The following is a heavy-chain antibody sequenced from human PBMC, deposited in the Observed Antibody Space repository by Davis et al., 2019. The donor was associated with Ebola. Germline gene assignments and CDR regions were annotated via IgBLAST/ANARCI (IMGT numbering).Heavy chain of an antibody. D-gene: IGHD3-16*02. CDR3: ARAGSYRPYYFDD. CDR1: GGSFSGYY. CDR2: INHSGST. V-gene: IGHV4-34*01. J-gene: IGHJ4*02. Sequence: PGGSLRLSCAVYGGSFSGYYWSWIRQPPGKGLEWIGEINHSGSTNYNPSLKSRVTISVDTSKNHFSLKLSSVTAADTAVYYCARAGSYRPYYFDDWGQGTLVTVSS.